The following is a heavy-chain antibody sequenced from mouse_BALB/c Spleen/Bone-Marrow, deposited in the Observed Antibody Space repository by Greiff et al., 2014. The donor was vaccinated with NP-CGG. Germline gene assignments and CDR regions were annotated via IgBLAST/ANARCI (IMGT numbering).Heavy chain of an antibody. Sequence: EVKLVESGAELVKPGASVKLSCTASGFNIKDTYMHWVKQRPEQGLEWIGRIDPANGNTKYDPKFQGKATITADTSSNTAYLQLSSLTSEDTAVYYCAIYYNGSSGFAYWGQGTLVTVSA. V-gene: IGHV14-3*02. D-gene: IGHD1-1*01. CDR3: AIYYNGSSGFAY. CDR1: GFNIKDTY. J-gene: IGHJ3*01. CDR2: IDPANGNT.